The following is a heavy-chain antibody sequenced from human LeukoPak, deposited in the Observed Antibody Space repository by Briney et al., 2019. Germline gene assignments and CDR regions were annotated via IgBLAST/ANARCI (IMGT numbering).Heavy chain of an antibody. CDR3: ARDSVRGNGSWFDP. J-gene: IGHJ5*02. CDR1: GFTFSSYG. V-gene: IGHV3-33*01. D-gene: IGHD1-1*01. Sequence: PGGSLRLSCAASGFTFSSYGMHWVRQAPGKGLEWVAVIWYDGSNKYYADSVKGRFTISRDNSKNTLYLQMNSLRAEDTAVYYCARDSVRGNGSWFDPWGQGTLVTVSS. CDR2: IWYDGSNK.